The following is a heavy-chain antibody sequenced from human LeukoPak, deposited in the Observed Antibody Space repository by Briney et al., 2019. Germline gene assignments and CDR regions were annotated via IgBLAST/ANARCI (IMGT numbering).Heavy chain of an antibody. CDR2: IGYDGSNK. Sequence: GGSLRLSCAPSGFTFSSYGMHWVRQAPGKGLEWVAVIGYDGSNKYYADSVKGRFTISRDNSKNTLYLQMNSLRAEDTAVYYCARDRAPNYGDYVEQYYYGMDVWGQGTTVTVSS. J-gene: IGHJ6*02. V-gene: IGHV3-33*01. CDR1: GFTFSSYG. CDR3: ARDRAPNYGDYVEQYYYGMDV. D-gene: IGHD4-17*01.